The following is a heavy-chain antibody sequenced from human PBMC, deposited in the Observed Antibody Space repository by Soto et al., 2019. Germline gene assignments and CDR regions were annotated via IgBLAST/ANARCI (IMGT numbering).Heavy chain of an antibody. CDR1: GYTFTRYY. Sequence: QVQLVQSGAEVKKPGASVKVSCKASGYTFTRYYMHWVRQAPGQGLEWMGIINPSGGSANYAQKFQGGLTVTRDTSTSTVYMELSSLRSEDTAVYYCARGQYDSDSSPFPLHSWGQGTLFTVSS. J-gene: IGHJ4*02. CDR2: INPSGGSA. CDR3: ARGQYDSDSSPFPLHS. D-gene: IGHD3-22*01. V-gene: IGHV1-46*01.